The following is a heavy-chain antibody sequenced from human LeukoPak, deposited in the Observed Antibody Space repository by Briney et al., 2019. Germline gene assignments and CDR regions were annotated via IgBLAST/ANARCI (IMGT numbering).Heavy chain of an antibody. Sequence: SETLSLTCAVYGGSFSGYYWSWIRQPPGKGLEWIGEINHSGSTNYNPFLKSRVTISVDTSKNQFSLELSSVTAADTAVYYCARADGYSYGPVFDYWGQGTLVTVSS. D-gene: IGHD5-18*01. CDR1: GGSFSGYY. CDR2: INHSGST. CDR3: ARADGYSYGPVFDY. V-gene: IGHV4-34*01. J-gene: IGHJ4*02.